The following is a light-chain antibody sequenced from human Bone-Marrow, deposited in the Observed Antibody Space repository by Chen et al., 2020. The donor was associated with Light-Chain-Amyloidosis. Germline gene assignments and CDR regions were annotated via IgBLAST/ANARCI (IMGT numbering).Light chain of an antibody. CDR3: SSYTITNTLV. Sequence: QSALTQPASVSGSPGPSITISCTGTSSDVGGDNHVSWYPQHPDKAPKLMIYEVTNRPSWVPDSFSGSKSDNTASLTISGLQTEDEADYFCSSYTITNTLVFGSGTRVTVL. CDR1: SSDVGGDNH. CDR2: EVT. V-gene: IGLV2-14*01. J-gene: IGLJ1*01.